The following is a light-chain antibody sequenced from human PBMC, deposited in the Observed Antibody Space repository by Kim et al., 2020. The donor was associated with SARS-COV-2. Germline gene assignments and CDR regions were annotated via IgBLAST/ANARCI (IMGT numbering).Light chain of an antibody. Sequence: SVSPGQTASITCSGAKLGDKYAYWYQQKPGQSPVLVIYQHTKRPSGISQRFSGSSSGNTATLTISPAQTVDEADYYCQAWDSSTAVFDGGTQLTVL. CDR2: QHT. CDR3: QAWDSSTAV. CDR1: KLGDKY. J-gene: IGLJ3*02. V-gene: IGLV3-1*01.